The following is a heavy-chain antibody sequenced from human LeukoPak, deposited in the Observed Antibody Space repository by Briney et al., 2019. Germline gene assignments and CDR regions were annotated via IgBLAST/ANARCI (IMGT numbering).Heavy chain of an antibody. CDR2: ISGTGGST. CDR1: GFTFSSYA. Sequence: GGSLRLSCAASGFTFSSYAMSWVRQAPGKGLEWVSAISGTGGSTYYADSVKGRFTISSDNSKNTLYLQMNSLRAEDTAVYYCAANGGYSYGFHFDYWGQGTLVTVSS. CDR3: AANGGYSYGFHFDY. J-gene: IGHJ4*02. D-gene: IGHD5-18*01. V-gene: IGHV3-23*01.